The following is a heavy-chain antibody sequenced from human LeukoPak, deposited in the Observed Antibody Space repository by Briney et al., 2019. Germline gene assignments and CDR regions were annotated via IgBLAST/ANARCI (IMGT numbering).Heavy chain of an antibody. D-gene: IGHD1-26*01. CDR3: AKLEGPSIVGATTFVDY. V-gene: IGHV3-23*01. CDR1: GFTFSSYA. Sequence: PGGSLRLSCAASGFTFSSYAMSWVRQAPGKGLEWVSAISGSGGSTYYADSVKGRFTISRDNSKNTLYLQMNSLRAEDTAVYYCAKLEGPSIVGATTFVDYWGQGTLVTVSS. CDR2: ISGSGGST. J-gene: IGHJ4*02.